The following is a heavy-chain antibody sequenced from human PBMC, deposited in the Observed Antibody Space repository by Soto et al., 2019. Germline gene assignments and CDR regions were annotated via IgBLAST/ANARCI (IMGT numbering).Heavy chain of an antibody. J-gene: IGHJ6*02. V-gene: IGHV1-3*01. CDR3: ARHPTDRSAYHHHSYSGMDV. D-gene: IGHD3-22*01. Sequence: ASVKVSCKASGYTFTSYGIHWVRRAPGQRLEWTGWINAGNGNTKYSEKFQGRVTITRDTSASTDYLELSSLRSEDTAVYYCARHPTDRSAYHHHSYSGMDVWGQGPTVTVSS. CDR2: INAGNGNT. CDR1: GYTFTSYG.